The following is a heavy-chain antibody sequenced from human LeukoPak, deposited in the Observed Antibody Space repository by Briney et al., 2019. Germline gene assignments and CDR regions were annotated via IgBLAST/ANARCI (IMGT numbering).Heavy chain of an antibody. D-gene: IGHD3-10*01. CDR2: IFPISGTT. V-gene: IGHV1-69*13. J-gene: IGHJ6*03. Sequence: GASVKASCKASGGTFRSYGISWLRQAPGQGLEWMGGIFPISGTTNNAQKFQGRVTMTADESTSTAYLELSSLRSEDTAVYYCARVGPAIYGSRTYINYDYYYMDVWGEGTTVSISS. CDR3: ARVGPAIYGSRTYINYDYYYMDV. CDR1: GGTFRSYG.